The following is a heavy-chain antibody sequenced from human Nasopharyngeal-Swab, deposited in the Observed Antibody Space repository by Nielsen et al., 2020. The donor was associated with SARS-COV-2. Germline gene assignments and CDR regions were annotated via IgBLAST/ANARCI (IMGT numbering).Heavy chain of an antibody. V-gene: IGHV3-23*01. CDR2: ISISGDKT. J-gene: IGHJ4*02. Sequence: GESLKISCAVSGFTFSSSAMSWVRKAPGQGLKYVAGISISGDKTYYADSVKGRFTISRDNSKNTLHLQMNSLRADDTAVYYCAKEEVPNDYWGQGTSVTVSS. CDR1: GFTFSSSA. CDR3: AKEEVPNDY.